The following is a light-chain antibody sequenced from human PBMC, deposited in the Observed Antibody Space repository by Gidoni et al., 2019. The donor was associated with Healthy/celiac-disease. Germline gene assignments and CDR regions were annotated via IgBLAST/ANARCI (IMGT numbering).Light chain of an antibody. CDR1: QDISNY. CDR3: QQYDNLLYT. Sequence: DIPITHSPSSLSASVGDIVTITCQASQDISNYLNWYQQKPGKAPKLLIYDASNLETGVPSRFSGSGSGTDFTFTISSLQPEDIATYYCQQYDNLLYTFGQGTKLEIK. CDR2: DAS. V-gene: IGKV1-33*01. J-gene: IGKJ2*01.